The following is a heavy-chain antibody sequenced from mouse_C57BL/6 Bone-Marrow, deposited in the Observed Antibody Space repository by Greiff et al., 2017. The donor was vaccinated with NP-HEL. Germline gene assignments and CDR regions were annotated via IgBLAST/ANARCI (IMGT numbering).Heavy chain of an antibody. CDR2: IYPGDGDT. J-gene: IGHJ3*01. CDR3: AITTVKAWFAY. D-gene: IGHD1-1*01. CDR1: GYAFSSSW. V-gene: IGHV1-82*01. Sequence: QVQLQQSGPELVKPGASVKISCKASGYAFSSSWMNWVKQRPGKGLEWIGRIYPGDGDTNYNGKFKGKATLTADTSSSTAYMQLSSLTSEDAAVYCCAITTVKAWFAYWGQGTLVTVSA.